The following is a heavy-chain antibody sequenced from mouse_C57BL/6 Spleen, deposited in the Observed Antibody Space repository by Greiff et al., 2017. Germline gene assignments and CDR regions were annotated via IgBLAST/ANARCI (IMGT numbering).Heavy chain of an antibody. Sequence: VQLQQPGAELVRPGSSVKLSCKASGYTFTSYWLDWVKQRPGQGLEWIGNIYPSDSETNYNQKFKDKATLTIDKSSSTAYMQLSSLTSEDSAVYYCARDGNYAMDCWGQGASVTVAT. CDR3: ARDGNYAMDC. J-gene: IGHJ4*01. V-gene: IGHV1-61*01. CDR2: IYPSDSET. D-gene: IGHD2-1*01. CDR1: GYTFTSYW.